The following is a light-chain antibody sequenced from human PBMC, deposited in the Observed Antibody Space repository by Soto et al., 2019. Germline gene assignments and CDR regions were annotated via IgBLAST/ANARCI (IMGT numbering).Light chain of an antibody. CDR3: QRSYSALVT. CDR1: QNIGSS. Sequence: DIQMTQSPSSPSASVEDGVTITCRASQNIGSSSNWYQQKPGKAPKLLIYDASTLQSGVPSRIRGSGSGTDFTLTIRSLQPEDFATYYCQRSYSALVTFGQGTRLEIK. CDR2: DAS. J-gene: IGKJ5*01. V-gene: IGKV1-39*01.